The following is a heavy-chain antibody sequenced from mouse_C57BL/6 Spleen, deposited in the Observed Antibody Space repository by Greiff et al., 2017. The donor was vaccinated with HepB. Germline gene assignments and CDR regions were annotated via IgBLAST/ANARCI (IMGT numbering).Heavy chain of an antibody. CDR1: GYTFTSYW. J-gene: IGHJ1*03. D-gene: IGHD2-12*01. CDR2: IYPGSGST. Sequence: VQLQQPGAELVKPGASVKMSCKASGYTFTSYWITWVKQRPGQGLEWIGDIYPGSGSTNYNEKFKSKATLTVDTSSSTAYMQLSSLTSEDSAVYYCARKGYYSRYFDVWGTGTTVTVSS. V-gene: IGHV1-55*01. CDR3: ARKGYYSRYFDV.